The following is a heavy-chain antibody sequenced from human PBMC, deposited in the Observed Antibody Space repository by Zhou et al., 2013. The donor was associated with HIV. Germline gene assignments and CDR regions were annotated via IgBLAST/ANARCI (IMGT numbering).Heavy chain of an antibody. Sequence: QVQLVQSGAEVKKPGSSVKVSCKASGGTFSSYAISWVRQAPGQGLEWMGGIIPIFGTTKYAQKFQGRVTITADESTSTAYMELSSLRSEDTAVYYCARGGITMIVVGRGDWFDPVGPGNPGSPVSS. CDR1: GGTFSSYA. D-gene: IGHD3-22*01. V-gene: IGHV1-69*12. J-gene: IGHJ5*02. CDR2: IIPIFGTT. CDR3: ARGGITMIVVGRGDWFDP.